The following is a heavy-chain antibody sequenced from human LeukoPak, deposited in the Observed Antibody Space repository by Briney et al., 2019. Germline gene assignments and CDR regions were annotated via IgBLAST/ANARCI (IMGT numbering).Heavy chain of an antibody. CDR1: GFTFSNYS. D-gene: IGHD4-17*01. J-gene: IGHJ4*02. CDR3: ARDRPKSYGDYSGYFDY. CDR2: ISSSSSI. V-gene: IGHV3-48*01. Sequence: PGGSLRLSCAASGFTFSNYSMNWVRQAPGKGLEGVSYISSSSSIYYSDSVKGRFNISRANAKNSMFLQINTLRAEDTAVYYCARDRPKSYGDYSGYFDYWGQGTLVTVSP.